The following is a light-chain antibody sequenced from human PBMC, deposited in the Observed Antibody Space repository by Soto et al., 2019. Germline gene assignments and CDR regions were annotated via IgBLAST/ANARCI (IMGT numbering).Light chain of an antibody. CDR3: QHAGSVPPT. V-gene: IGKV1-12*01. Sequence: DIQMTQSPSSVSASVGDRVTITCRASQGISSWLAWYQQKPGKAPELLIYTASSLQSGVPSRFSGSRSGTDFTLTISSLQPEGSATYYCQHAGSVPPTFGQGPKVEI. J-gene: IGKJ1*01. CDR1: QGISSW. CDR2: TAS.